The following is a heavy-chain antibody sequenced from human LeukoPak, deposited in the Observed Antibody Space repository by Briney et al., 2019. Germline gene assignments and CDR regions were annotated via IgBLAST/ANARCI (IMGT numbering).Heavy chain of an antibody. CDR2: IYHTGST. CDR3: ARMYAGIFPNGFDI. Sequence: SETLSLTCAVSGYSISSGYYWGWIRQPPGKGLEGIGSIYHTGSTYYNPSLKSRLIISVDTSNNQFSLKLNSVTAADTAVYYCARMYAGIFPNGFDIWGQGTMVTVSS. CDR1: GYSISSGYY. D-gene: IGHD4-23*01. V-gene: IGHV4-38-2*01. J-gene: IGHJ3*02.